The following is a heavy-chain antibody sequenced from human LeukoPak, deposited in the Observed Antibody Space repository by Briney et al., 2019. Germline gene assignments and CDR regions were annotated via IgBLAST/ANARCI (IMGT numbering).Heavy chain of an antibody. V-gene: IGHV1-18*01. Sequence: ASVKISCKASGYTFSSYGITWVRQAPGQGLEWMGWISANNGNTNYAQKLRGRVTMTTDKSTSTAYMELRSLRSDDTAVYYCARGGMTIAVALDYWGQGTLVTVSS. CDR1: GYTFSSYG. CDR2: ISANNGNT. J-gene: IGHJ4*02. CDR3: ARGGMTIAVALDY. D-gene: IGHD6-19*01.